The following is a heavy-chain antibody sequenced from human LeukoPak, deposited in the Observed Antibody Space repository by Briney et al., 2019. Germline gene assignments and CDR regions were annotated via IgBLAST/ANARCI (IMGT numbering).Heavy chain of an antibody. CDR1: GGSISSSSHN. V-gene: IGHV4-39*01. J-gene: IGHJ6*02. D-gene: IGHD5-12*01. Sequence: SETLSLTCIVSGGSISSSSHNWGWIRQPPGKGLEWIGSIYYSGTTYYNPSLKSRLTMSVDTSKNQFSLKLSSVTAADTAVYYCARQGVATIPYYYYDMDVWGQGTTVTVSS. CDR3: ARQGVATIPYYYYDMDV. CDR2: IYYSGTT.